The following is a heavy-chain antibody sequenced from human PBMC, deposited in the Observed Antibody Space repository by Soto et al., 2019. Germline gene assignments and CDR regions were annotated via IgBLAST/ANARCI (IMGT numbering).Heavy chain of an antibody. CDR1: GGSIISDGYS. CDR3: VRRSPEDSFDI. V-gene: IGHV4-30-2*01. CDR2: IYEGGNT. J-gene: IGHJ3*02. Sequence: SETLSLTCAVSGGSIISDGYSWSWIRQPPGKGLQWIGHIYEGGNTYYTPSLESRVAISTDKSKNQFSLMLSSVTAADTAVYYCVRRSPEDSFDIWGQGTMVTVSS.